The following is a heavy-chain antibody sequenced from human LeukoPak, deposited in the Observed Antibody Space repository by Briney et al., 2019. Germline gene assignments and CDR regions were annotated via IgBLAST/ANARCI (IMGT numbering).Heavy chain of an antibody. CDR1: GGSISSYY. V-gene: IGHV4-59*12. CDR3: ARDGLESGAYYYMDV. Sequence: SETLSLTCTVSGGSISSYYWSWIRQPPGKGLEWIGYIYYSVSTNYNPSLKSRVTISVDTSKNQFSLKLSSVTAADTAVYYCARDGLESGAYYYMDVWGKGTTVTVSS. CDR2: IYYSVST. D-gene: IGHD1-26*01. J-gene: IGHJ6*03.